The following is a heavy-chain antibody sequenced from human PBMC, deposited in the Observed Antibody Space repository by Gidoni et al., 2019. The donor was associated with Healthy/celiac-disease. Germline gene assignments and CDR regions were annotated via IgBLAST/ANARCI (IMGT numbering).Heavy chain of an antibody. D-gene: IGHD2-2*02. CDR2: IWYDGSNK. V-gene: IGHV3-33*01. CDR3: ARDVPHCSSTSCYTGYFDY. CDR1: GFTFSSYG. J-gene: IGHJ4*02. Sequence: QVQLVESGGGVVQPGRSLRLSCAASGFTFSSYGMHWVRQAPGKGLEWVAVIWYDGSNKYYADSVKGRFTISRDNSKNTLYLQMNSLRAEDTAVYYCARDVPHCSSTSCYTGYFDYWGQGTLVTVSS.